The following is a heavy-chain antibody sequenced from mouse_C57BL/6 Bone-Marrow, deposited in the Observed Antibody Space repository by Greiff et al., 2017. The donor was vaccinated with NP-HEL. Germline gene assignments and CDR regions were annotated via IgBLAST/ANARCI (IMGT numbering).Heavy chain of an antibody. CDR3: ARDSHRGTFAY. Sequence: EVKLVESEGGLVQPGSSMKLSCTASGFTFSDYYMAWVRQVPEKGLEWVANINYDGSSTYYLDSLKSRFIISRDNAKNILYLQMSSLKSEDTATYYCARDSHRGTFAYWGQGTLVTVSA. CDR2: INYDGSST. V-gene: IGHV5-16*01. CDR1: GFTFSDYY. D-gene: IGHD3-3*01. J-gene: IGHJ3*01.